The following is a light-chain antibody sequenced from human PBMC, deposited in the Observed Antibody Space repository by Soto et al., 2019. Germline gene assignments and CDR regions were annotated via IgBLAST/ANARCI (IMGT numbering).Light chain of an antibody. CDR1: QSVSSK. J-gene: IGKJ4*01. CDR2: GAS. V-gene: IGKV3-15*01. CDR3: QHYNNWPLT. Sequence: EMVMTQSPATLSVSPGERATLSCRASQSVSSKLAWYQQKPGQAPRLLIYGASSRATGIPARFSGSGSGTEFTLTITSLQSEDFAVYYCQHYNNWPLTFGGRTKVEIK.